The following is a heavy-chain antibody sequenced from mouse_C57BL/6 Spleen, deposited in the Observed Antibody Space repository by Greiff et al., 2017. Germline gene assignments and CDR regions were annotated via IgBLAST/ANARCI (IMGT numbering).Heavy chain of an antibody. J-gene: IGHJ3*01. CDR3: ARYYDYDRGFAY. D-gene: IGHD2-4*01. V-gene: IGHV1-52*01. Sequence: QVQLQQPGAELVRPGSSVKLSCKASGYTFTSYWMHWVKQRPIQGLEWIGNIDPSDSETHYNQKFKDKATLTVDKSSSTAYMQLSSLTSEDSAVYYCARYYDYDRGFAYWGQGTLVTVSA. CDR2: IDPSDSET. CDR1: GYTFTSYW.